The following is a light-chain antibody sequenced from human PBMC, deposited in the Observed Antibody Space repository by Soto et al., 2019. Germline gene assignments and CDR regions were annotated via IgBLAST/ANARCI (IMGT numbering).Light chain of an antibody. CDR3: RQRRNWPLT. CDR2: DAS. CDR1: QSVSSY. Sequence: EIVLTQSPAILSLSPGERATLSCRASQSVSSYLAWYQQKPGQAPRLLIYDASNRATGIPARFSGSGSETDFNLTISSREPEDFAVYYCRQRRNWPLTFGGGNKVEL. V-gene: IGKV3-11*01. J-gene: IGKJ4*02.